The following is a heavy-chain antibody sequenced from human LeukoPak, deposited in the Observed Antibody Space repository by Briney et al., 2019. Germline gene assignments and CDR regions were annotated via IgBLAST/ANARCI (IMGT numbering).Heavy chain of an antibody. J-gene: IGHJ4*02. Sequence: PGGSLRLSCAASGFIFSSYEMNWVRQAPGKGLEWVSYISTSGSTIYYADSVKGRFTISRDNAKNSLYLQMNSLRAEDTAVYYCARRYCSSTSCLLDYWGQGTLVTVSS. D-gene: IGHD2-2*01. V-gene: IGHV3-48*03. CDR3: ARRYCSSTSCLLDY. CDR1: GFIFSSYE. CDR2: ISTSGSTI.